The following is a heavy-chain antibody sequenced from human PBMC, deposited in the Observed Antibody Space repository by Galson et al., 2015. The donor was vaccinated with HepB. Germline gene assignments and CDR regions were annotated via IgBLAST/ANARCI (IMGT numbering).Heavy chain of an antibody. V-gene: IGHV1-69*04. CDR2: IIPILGIA. CDR1: GGTFSSYA. D-gene: IGHD3-22*01. CDR3: ARDLDPEGYYDNQGWFDY. Sequence: SVKVSCKASGGTFSSYAISWVRQAPGQGLEWMGRIIPILGIANYAQKFQGRVTITADKSTSTAYMELSSLRSEDTAVYYCARDLDPEGYYDNQGWFDYWGQGTLVTVSS. J-gene: IGHJ4*02.